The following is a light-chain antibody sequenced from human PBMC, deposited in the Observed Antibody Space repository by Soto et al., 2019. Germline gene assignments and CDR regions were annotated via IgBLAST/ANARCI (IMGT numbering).Light chain of an antibody. CDR1: QSVSSSY. V-gene: IGKV3D-20*01. CDR2: DAS. Sequence: EIVLTQSPATLSLSPGARATLSCGASQSVSSSYLAWYQQKPGLAPRLLIYDASSRATGIPDRFSGSGSGTDFTLTICRLEPEDFAVYYCQQYGSSPITFGQGTRLEIK. J-gene: IGKJ5*01. CDR3: QQYGSSPIT.